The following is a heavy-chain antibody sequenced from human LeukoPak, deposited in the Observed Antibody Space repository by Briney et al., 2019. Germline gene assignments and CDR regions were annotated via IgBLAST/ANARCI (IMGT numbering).Heavy chain of an antibody. Sequence: PSETLSLTCTVSGGSISSGSYYWNWIRQPAGKGLEWIGRIYSSRSTNYNPSLKSRVTISVDTSKNQLSLKLSSVTAADTAVYYCARNRDGYNSFDYWGQGTLVTVSS. CDR2: IYSSRST. J-gene: IGHJ4*02. CDR3: ARNRDGYNSFDY. D-gene: IGHD5-24*01. V-gene: IGHV4-61*02. CDR1: GGSISSGSYY.